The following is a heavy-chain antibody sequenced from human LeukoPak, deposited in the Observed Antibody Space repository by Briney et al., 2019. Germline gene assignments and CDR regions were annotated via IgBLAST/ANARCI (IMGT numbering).Heavy chain of an antibody. CDR1: GFTFSRYT. CDR3: AELGITMIGGV. J-gene: IGHJ6*04. D-gene: IGHD3-10*02. V-gene: IGHV3-48*04. Sequence: GGSLRLSCSASGFTFSRYTMSWVRQAPGKGLEWVSYISSSGSTIYYADSVKGRFTISRDNAKNSLYLQMNSLRAEDTAVYYCAELGITMIGGVWGKGTTVTISS. CDR2: ISSSGSTI.